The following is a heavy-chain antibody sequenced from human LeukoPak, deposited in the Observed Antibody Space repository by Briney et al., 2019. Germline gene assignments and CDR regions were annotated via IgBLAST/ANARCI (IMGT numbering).Heavy chain of an antibody. D-gene: IGHD6-13*01. CDR1: GFTFSSYS. CDR3: AKDHVTSSSWFPDY. J-gene: IGHJ4*02. V-gene: IGHV3-21*01. CDR2: ISGSSSYI. Sequence: PGGSLRLSCAASGFTFSSYSMNWVRQAPGKGLEWVSSISGSSSYIYYAESVKGRFTISRDNSKNMLYLQMSSLRAEDTAVYYCAKDHVTSSSWFPDYWGQGTLVTVSS.